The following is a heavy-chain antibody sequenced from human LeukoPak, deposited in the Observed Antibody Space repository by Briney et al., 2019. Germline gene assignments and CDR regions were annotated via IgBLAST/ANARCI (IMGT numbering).Heavy chain of an antibody. J-gene: IGHJ6*03. D-gene: IGHD1-14*01. Sequence: GGSLRLSCAASGFTFSDYYMSWIRQAPGKGLEWVSYISSSGSTIYYADSVKGRFTISRDNAKNSLYPQMNSLRAEDTAVYYCARDAIRNQHADYYYMDVWGKGTTVTVSS. CDR3: ARDAIRNQHADYYYMDV. CDR1: GFTFSDYY. CDR2: ISSSGSTI. V-gene: IGHV3-11*04.